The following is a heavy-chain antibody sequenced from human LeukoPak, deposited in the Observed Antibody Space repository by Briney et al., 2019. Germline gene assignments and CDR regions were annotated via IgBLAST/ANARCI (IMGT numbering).Heavy chain of an antibody. Sequence: GSLRLSCAASGFTFSSYSMNWVRQAPGEGLEWVSSISSSSSYIYYADSVKGRFTISRDNAKNSLYLQMNSLRAEDTAVYYCARAVGGYSYGYYFDYWGQGTLVTVSS. CDR3: ARAVGGYSYGYYFDY. J-gene: IGHJ4*02. D-gene: IGHD5-18*01. CDR1: GFTFSSYS. V-gene: IGHV3-21*01. CDR2: ISSSSSYI.